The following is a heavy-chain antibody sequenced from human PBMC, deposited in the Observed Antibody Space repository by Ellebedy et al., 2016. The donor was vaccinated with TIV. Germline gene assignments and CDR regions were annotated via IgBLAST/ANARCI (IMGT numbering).Heavy chain of an antibody. CDR1: GGSISSYY. D-gene: IGHD2-15*01. CDR3: ARDERAGGHCSGGSCYSVYYMDV. CDR2: IYTSGST. J-gene: IGHJ6*03. V-gene: IGHV4-4*07. Sequence: GSLRLSXTVSGGSISSYYWSWIRQPAGKGLEWIGRIYTSGSTNYNPSLKSRVTMSVDTSKNQFSLKLSSVTAADTAVYYCARDERAGGHCSGGSCYSVYYMDVWGKGTTVTVSS.